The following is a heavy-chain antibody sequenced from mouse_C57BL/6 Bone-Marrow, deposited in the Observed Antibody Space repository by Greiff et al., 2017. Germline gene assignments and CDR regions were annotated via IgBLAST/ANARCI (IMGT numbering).Heavy chain of an antibody. V-gene: IGHV14-4*01. CDR2: IDPENGDT. Sequence: EVQLQQSGAELVRPGASVKLSCTASGFTIKDDYMHWVKQRPEQGLEWIGWIDPENGDTEYASKFQGKATITADTSSNTAYLQLSSLTSEDAAVYYCTPYYGSRGYWGQGTTLTVSS. CDR1: GFTIKDDY. CDR3: TPYYGSRGY. J-gene: IGHJ2*01. D-gene: IGHD1-1*01.